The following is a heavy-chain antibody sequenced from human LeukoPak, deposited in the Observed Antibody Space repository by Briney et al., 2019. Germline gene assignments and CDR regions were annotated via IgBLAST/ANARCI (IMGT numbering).Heavy chain of an antibody. CDR1: GGSISSYY. CDR2: IYYSGST. D-gene: IGHD3-3*01. J-gene: IGHJ6*03. CDR3: ARDAGPSNFWSGYYPNYYYYYMDV. V-gene: IGHV4-59*01. Sequence: PSEALSLTCTVSGGSISSYYWSWIRQPPGKGLEWIGYIYYSGSTNYNPSLKSRVTISVDTSKNQFSLKLSSVTAAATAVYYCARDAGPSNFWSGYYPNYYYYYMDVWGKGTTVTVSS.